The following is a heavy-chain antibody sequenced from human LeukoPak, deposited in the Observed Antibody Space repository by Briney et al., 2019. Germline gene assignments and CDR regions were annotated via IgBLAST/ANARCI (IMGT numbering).Heavy chain of an antibody. CDR1: GFTFSSYS. D-gene: IGHD6-25*01. V-gene: IGHV3-21*01. Sequence: GGSLRLSCAASGFTFSSYSMNWVRQALGKGLEWVSSISSSSSYIYYADSVKGRFTISRDNAKNSLYLQMNSLRAEDTAVYYCARALDSGTKPDAFDIWGQGTMVTVSS. CDR3: ARALDSGTKPDAFDI. CDR2: ISSSSSYI. J-gene: IGHJ3*02.